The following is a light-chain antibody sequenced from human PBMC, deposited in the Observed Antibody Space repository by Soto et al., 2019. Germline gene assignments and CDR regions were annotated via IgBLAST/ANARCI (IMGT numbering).Light chain of an antibody. CDR2: DVS. CDR1: NSDVGGYNY. J-gene: IGLJ1*01. Sequence: QSVLTHPATVSGSPGHSITIFCTGTNSDVGGYNYVSWYQHHPGKAPKLMIYDVSNRPSGVSNRFSGSKSGNTASLTISGLQAEDEADYYCSSYTSSSTRVFGTGTKVTVL. CDR3: SSYTSSSTRV. V-gene: IGLV2-14*03.